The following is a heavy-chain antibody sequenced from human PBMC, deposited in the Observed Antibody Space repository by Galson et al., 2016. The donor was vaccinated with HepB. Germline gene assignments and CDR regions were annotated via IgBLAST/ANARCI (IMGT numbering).Heavy chain of an antibody. V-gene: IGHV4-59*11. Sequence: ETLSLTCAVSGASISGHYWSWIREPTGKGLEWIGYVHYSGATNYNPSLQGRVSISIDTSRTHFSLGLTSVTAADTAVYYWAREGRAWVGLDGWGQGTTVTVSS. D-gene: IGHD7-27*01. CDR3: AREGRAWVGLDG. J-gene: IGHJ6*02. CDR1: GASISGHY. CDR2: VHYSGAT.